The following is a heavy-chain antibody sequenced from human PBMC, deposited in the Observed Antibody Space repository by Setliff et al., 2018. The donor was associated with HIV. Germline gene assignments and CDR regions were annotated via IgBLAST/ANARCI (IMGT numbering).Heavy chain of an antibody. D-gene: IGHD3-3*01. CDR1: GDTVTGHS. Sequence: ASVKVSCKAFGDTVTGHSIHWVRQAPGQRLEWMGWLNTGNGKTKYSQRFQDRVTFTRDTSARTAYMELRSLRSEDWAVYYCARDRDNFWSGPFDYWGQGTLVTVSS. CDR2: LNTGNGKT. J-gene: IGHJ4*02. CDR3: ARDRDNFWSGPFDY. V-gene: IGHV1-3*04.